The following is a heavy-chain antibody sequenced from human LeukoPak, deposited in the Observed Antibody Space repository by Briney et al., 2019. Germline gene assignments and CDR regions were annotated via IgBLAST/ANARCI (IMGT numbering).Heavy chain of an antibody. CDR2: ISSSGSTI. CDR3: AGGYSYGGWDY. CDR1: GFTFSSCE. D-gene: IGHD5-18*01. J-gene: IGHJ4*02. V-gene: IGHV3-48*03. Sequence: GGSLRLSCAASGFTFSSCEMNWVRQAPGKGLEWVSYISSSGSTIYYADSVKGRFTISRDNAKNSLYLQMNSLRAEDTAVYYCAGGYSYGGWDYWGQGTLVTVSS.